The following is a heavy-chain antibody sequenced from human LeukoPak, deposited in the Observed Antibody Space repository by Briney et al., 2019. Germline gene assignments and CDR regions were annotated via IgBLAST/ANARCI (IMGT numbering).Heavy chain of an antibody. D-gene: IGHD6-19*01. Sequence: SETLSLTCIVSGGSISSYYWRWIRQPPGKGLEWIGYIYYSGSTNYNTCLRSRGTISVDTSKNQCSLKLSSVPAADTAVYYCARSSGWYLDYYYMDVWGKGTTVTVSS. CDR1: GGSISSYY. J-gene: IGHJ6*03. V-gene: IGHV4-59*01. CDR2: IYYSGST. CDR3: ARSSGWYLDYYYMDV.